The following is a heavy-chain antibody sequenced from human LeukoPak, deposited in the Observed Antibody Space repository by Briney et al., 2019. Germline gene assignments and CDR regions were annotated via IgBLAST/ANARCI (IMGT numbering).Heavy chain of an antibody. CDR3: ARVRGKYSGYDLDY. J-gene: IGHJ4*02. V-gene: IGHV4-31*03. Sequence: PSETLSLTCTVSGGSISSGGYYWCWIRQHPGKGLEWIGYIYYSGSTYYNPSLKSRVTISVDTSKNQFSLKLSSVTAADTAVYYCARVRGKYSGYDLDYWGQGTLVTVSS. D-gene: IGHD5-12*01. CDR1: GGSISSGGYY. CDR2: IYYSGST.